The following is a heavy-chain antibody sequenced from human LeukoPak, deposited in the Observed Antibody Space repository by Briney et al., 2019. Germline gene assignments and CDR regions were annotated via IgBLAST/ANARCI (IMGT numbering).Heavy chain of an antibody. CDR3: ARVKDILTGYYADYYYYGMDV. D-gene: IGHD3-9*01. CDR2: INPNSGGT. Sequence: GASVKVSCKASGYTFTGYYTRWVRQAPGQGLEWMGWINPNSGGTNYAQKFQGRVTMTRDTSISTAYMELSRLRSDDTAVYYCARVKDILTGYYADYYYYGMDVWGQGTTVTVSS. CDR1: GYTFTGYY. J-gene: IGHJ6*02. V-gene: IGHV1-2*02.